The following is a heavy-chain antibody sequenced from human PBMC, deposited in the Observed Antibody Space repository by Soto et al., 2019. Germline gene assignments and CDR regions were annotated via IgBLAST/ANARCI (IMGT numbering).Heavy chain of an antibody. J-gene: IGHJ6*02. CDR2: INTNTGNP. D-gene: IGHD7-27*01. CDR1: GYTFTSYA. V-gene: IGHV7-4-1*01. Sequence: QVQLVQSGSELKKPGASVKVSCKASGYTFTSYAMNWVRQAPGQGLEWMGWINTNTGNPTYAQGFTGRFVFSLDTSVSTAYLQICRLKAEDTAVYYCARDGDLFMSYGMDVWGQGTTVTVSS. CDR3: ARDGDLFMSYGMDV.